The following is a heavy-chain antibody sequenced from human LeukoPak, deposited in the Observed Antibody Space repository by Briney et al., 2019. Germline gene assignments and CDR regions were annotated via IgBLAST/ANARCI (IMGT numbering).Heavy chain of an antibody. CDR1: GFTFSSYA. CDR3: ARAPNNTDYSAGYWYFDL. V-gene: IGHV3-53*01. CDR2: IYSGGNT. J-gene: IGHJ2*01. Sequence: PGGSLRLSCAASGFTFSSYAMSWVRQAPGKGLEWVSVIYSGGNTFYADFVKGRFTISRDNSKNTLYLQMNSLRAEDTAVYYCARAPNNTDYSAGYWYFDLWGRGTLVTVSS. D-gene: IGHD3-16*01.